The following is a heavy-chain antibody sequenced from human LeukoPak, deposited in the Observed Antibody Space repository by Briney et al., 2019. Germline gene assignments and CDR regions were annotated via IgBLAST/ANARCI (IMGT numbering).Heavy chain of an antibody. V-gene: IGHV1-69*06. D-gene: IGHD2-15*01. J-gene: IGHJ6*02. CDR2: IIPIFGTA. CDR3: ATTGYCSGGSCYGEYYYGMDV. CDR1: GGTFSSYA. Sequence: ASVKVSCKASGGTFSSYAISWVRQAPGQGLEWMGGIIPIFGTANYAQKFQGRVTITADKSTSTAYMELSSLRSEDTAVYYCATTGYCSGGSCYGEYYYGMDVWGQGTTVTVSS.